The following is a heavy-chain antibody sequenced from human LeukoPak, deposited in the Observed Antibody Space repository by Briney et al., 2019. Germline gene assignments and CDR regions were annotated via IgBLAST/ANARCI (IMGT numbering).Heavy chain of an antibody. D-gene: IGHD2-2*01. Sequence: SETLSLTCTVSGGSISSYYWSWIRQPPGKGLEWIGYIYYSGSTNYNPSLKSRVTISVDTSKNQFPLKLSSVTAADTAVYYCARDVGYCSSTSCWAYGMDVWGKGTTVTVSS. CDR3: ARDVGYCSSTSCWAYGMDV. CDR1: GGSISSYY. CDR2: IYYSGST. J-gene: IGHJ6*04. V-gene: IGHV4-59*01.